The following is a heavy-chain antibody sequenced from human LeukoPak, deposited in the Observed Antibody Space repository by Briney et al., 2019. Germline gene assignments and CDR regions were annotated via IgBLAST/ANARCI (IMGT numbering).Heavy chain of an antibody. V-gene: IGHV3-7*01. J-gene: IGHJ4*02. CDR3: ARRGYCSGGSCRPFDY. D-gene: IGHD2-15*01. CDR2: IKTDGSQI. Sequence: PGGSLRLSCAASGFTFITYSMNWVRQAPGKGLEWVANIKTDGSQIYYVDSVKGRFTISRDNAKNSLYLQMNSLRAEDTAVYYCARRGYCSGGSCRPFDYWGQGTLVTVSS. CDR1: GFTFITYS.